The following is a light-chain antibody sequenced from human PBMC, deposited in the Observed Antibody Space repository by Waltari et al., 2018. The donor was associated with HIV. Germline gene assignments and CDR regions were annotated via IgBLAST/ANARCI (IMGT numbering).Light chain of an antibody. CDR3: QQYNNWPPLT. CDR1: QSVSSN. CDR2: GAS. V-gene: IGKV3-15*01. Sequence: EIVMTQSPATLSMSPGERATLSCRASQSVSSNLAWYQQKPGQAPRLLIYGASTRATGIPARFSGSGSGTELTLTISSLQSEDVAVYYCQQYNNWPPLTFGGGTKVEIK. J-gene: IGKJ4*01.